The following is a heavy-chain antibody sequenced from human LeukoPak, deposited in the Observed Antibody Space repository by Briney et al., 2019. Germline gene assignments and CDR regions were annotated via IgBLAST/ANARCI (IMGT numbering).Heavy chain of an antibody. CDR2: INPSGGAT. CDR3: ARDLKSSASLED. J-gene: IGHJ4*02. CDR1: GYTFTNYF. D-gene: IGHD3-22*01. Sequence: ASVKVSCKASGYTFTNYFLHWVRQAPGRGLEWMGIINPSGGATSYTQNFQGRVTMTRDTSTSTVYMELSSLRSEDTAMYYCARDLKSSASLEDWGQGTLVTVSS. V-gene: IGHV1-46*01.